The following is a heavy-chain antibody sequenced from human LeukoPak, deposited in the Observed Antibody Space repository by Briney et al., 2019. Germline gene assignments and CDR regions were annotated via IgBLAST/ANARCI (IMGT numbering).Heavy chain of an antibody. CDR1: GGSFSGYY. V-gene: IGHV4-34*01. CDR2: INHSGST. Sequence: SETLSLTCAVYGGSFSGYYWSWIRQPPGKGLAWIGEINHSGSTNYNPSLKSRVTISVDTSKNQFSLKLSSVTAADTAVYYCARGNIGPYYFDYWGQGTLVTVSS. CDR3: ARGNIGPYYFDY. J-gene: IGHJ4*02. D-gene: IGHD2/OR15-2a*01.